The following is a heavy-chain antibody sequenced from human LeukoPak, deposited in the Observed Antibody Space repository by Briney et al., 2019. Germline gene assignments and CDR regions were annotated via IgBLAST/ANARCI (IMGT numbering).Heavy chain of an antibody. Sequence: SETLSLTCAVYGGSFSGYYWSWIRQPPGKGLELIGEINHSGSTNYNPSLKSRVTISVDTSKNQFSLKLSSVNAADTAVYYCASEYCSGGSCYGTRPEYYFDYWGQGTMVTVSS. CDR1: GGSFSGYY. D-gene: IGHD2-15*01. J-gene: IGHJ4*02. CDR3: ASEYCSGGSCYGTRPEYYFDY. V-gene: IGHV4-34*01. CDR2: INHSGST.